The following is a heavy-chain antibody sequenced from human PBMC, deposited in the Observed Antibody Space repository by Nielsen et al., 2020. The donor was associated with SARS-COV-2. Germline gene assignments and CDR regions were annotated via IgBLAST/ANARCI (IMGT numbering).Heavy chain of an antibody. D-gene: IGHD3-10*01. CDR3: ARDYHGSGSYYQYYYYYYMDV. Sequence: WVRQAPGQGLEWMGWMNPNSGNTGYAQKFQGRVTMTRNTSISTAYMELSSLRSEDTAVYYCARDYHGSGSYYQYYYYYYMDVWGKGTTVTVSS. CDR2: MNPNSGNT. V-gene: IGHV1-8*01. J-gene: IGHJ6*03.